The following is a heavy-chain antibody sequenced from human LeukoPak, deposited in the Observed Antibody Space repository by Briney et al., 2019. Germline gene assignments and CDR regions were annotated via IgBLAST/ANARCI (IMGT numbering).Heavy chain of an antibody. V-gene: IGHV4-59*12. J-gene: IGHJ4*02. CDR2: IFYSGST. Sequence: SETLSLTCTVSGGSISSYYWSWIRQPPGKGLEWIGCIFYSGSTNYNPSLKSRVTISVDTSKNQFSLKLSSVTAADTAVYYCARLSLYPSGVVDYWGQGTLVTVSS. CDR3: ARLSLYPSGVVDY. CDR1: GGSISSYY. D-gene: IGHD3-16*01.